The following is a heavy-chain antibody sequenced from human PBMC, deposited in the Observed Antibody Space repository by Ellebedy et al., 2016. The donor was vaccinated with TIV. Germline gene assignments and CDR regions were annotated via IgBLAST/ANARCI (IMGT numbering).Heavy chain of an antibody. V-gene: IGHV1-8*01. CDR1: GYTFTNYD. D-gene: IGHD2-2*01. Sequence: ASVKVSCXASGYTFTNYDLNWVRQATGQGLECMGWLNPNSGNTGYAQKVQGRVTMTTDTSTSTAYMDLRSLTSDDTAVYYCARDRGTRYYFDDWGQGTLVTVSS. CDR2: LNPNSGNT. J-gene: IGHJ4*02. CDR3: ARDRGTRYYFDD.